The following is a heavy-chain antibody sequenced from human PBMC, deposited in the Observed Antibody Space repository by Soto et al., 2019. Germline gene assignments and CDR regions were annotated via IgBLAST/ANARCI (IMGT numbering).Heavy chain of an antibody. Sequence: QVQVVQSRAEGKKPGASVRVSCKTSGYTFTDYDINWVRQAAGQGLEYMGWMSPDSGNTGYSQQFQGRVTMTSNTSTSTAYMELSSLTSEDTAVYYCEVTTGYWGQGTMVTVSS. CDR3: EVTTGY. J-gene: IGHJ4*02. D-gene: IGHD1-1*01. CDR1: GYTFTDYD. CDR2: MSPDSGNT. V-gene: IGHV1-8*02.